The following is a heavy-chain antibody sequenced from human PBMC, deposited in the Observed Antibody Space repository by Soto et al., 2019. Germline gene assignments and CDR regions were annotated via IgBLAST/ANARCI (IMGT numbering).Heavy chain of an antibody. CDR1: TGTLGDIC. J-gene: IGHJ4*02. D-gene: IGHD3-3*01. CDR3: ARSFTIPVDVFGF. Sequence: QSLSNTVSTGTLGDICWRRILQSPGKGLEWMGNIYYSGSTNYNPSLKSRVTMSVDTSKNQFTLKLSSVTAADTGVYFCARSFTIPVDVFGFCGQGTLGTGSS. CDR2: IYYSGST. V-gene: IGHV4-59*01.